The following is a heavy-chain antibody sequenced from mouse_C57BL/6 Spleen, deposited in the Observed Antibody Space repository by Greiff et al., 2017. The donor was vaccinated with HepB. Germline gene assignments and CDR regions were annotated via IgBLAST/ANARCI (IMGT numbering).Heavy chain of an antibody. V-gene: IGHV1-42*01. D-gene: IGHD1-1*01. J-gene: IGHJ1*03. CDR3: VRGRNYDWYFDV. CDR1: GYSFTGYY. CDR2: INPSTGGT. Sequence: VQLQQSGPELVKPGASVKISCKASGYSFTGYYMNWVKQSPEKSLEWIGEINPSTGGTTYNQKFKAKATLTVDKSSSTAYMQLKSLTSEDSAVYYCVRGRNYDWYFDVWGTGTTVTVSS.